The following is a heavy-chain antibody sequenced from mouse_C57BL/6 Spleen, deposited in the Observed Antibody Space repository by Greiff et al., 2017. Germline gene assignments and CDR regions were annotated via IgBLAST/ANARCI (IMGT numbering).Heavy chain of an antibody. V-gene: IGHV1-78*01. CDR2: IYPRDGST. CDR1: GYTFTDHT. J-gene: IGHJ3*01. Sequence: VKLMESDAELVKPGASVKISCKVSGYTFTDHTIHWMKQRPEQGLEWIGYIYPRDGSTKYNEKFKGKATLTADKSSSTAYMQLNSLTSEDSAVYFCARGVYYGSPWFAYWGQGTLVTVSA. CDR3: ARGVYYGSPWFAY. D-gene: IGHD1-1*01.